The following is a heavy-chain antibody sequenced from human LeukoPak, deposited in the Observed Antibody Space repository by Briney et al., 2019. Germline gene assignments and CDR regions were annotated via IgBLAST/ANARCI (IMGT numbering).Heavy chain of an antibody. Sequence: SETLSLTCTVSGYSISSGYYWGWIRQPPGKGLEWIGSIYHSGSTYYNPSLKSRVTISVDTSKNQFSLKLSSVTAADTAVYYCARLMVRGVNDAFDIWGQGTMVTVSS. J-gene: IGHJ3*02. V-gene: IGHV4-38-2*02. CDR3: ARLMVRGVNDAFDI. D-gene: IGHD3-10*01. CDR2: IYHSGST. CDR1: GYSISSGYY.